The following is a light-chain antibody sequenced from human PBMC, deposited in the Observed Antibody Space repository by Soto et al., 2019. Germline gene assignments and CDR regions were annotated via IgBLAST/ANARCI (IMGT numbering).Light chain of an antibody. CDR2: ATS. V-gene: IGKV3-15*01. J-gene: IGKJ4*01. CDR3: QQYGGWPLT. CDR1: QSVGDN. Sequence: DMVLTQPPATLAVSPGDRATLSCRASQSVGDNFAWYQQKPGQAPRLLIFATSTRATGVPARFSGSGSGTEFTLTISSLQPEDFAVYYCQQYGGWPLTFGGGAKVEIE.